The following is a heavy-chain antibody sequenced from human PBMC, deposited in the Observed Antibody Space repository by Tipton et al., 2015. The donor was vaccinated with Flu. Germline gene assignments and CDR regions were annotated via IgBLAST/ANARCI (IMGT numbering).Heavy chain of an antibody. CDR3: ARERIAAAGTGGMDV. CDR2: ISYDGSNK. D-gene: IGHD6-13*01. CDR1: GFTFSSYA. Sequence: SLRLSCAASGFTFSSYAMHWVRQAPGKGLEWVAVISYDGSNKYYADSVKGRFTISRDNSKNTLYLQMNSLRAEDTAVYYCARERIAAAGTGGMDVWGQGTTVPVSS. V-gene: IGHV3-30-3*01. J-gene: IGHJ6*02.